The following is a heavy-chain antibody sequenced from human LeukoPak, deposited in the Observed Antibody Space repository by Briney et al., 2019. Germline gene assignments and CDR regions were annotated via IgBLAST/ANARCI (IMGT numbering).Heavy chain of an antibody. CDR1: GLTVSGNY. Sequence: GGSLRLSCAASGLTVSGNYMSWVRQAPEKGLDWVSVISGSAHKIRYADSVKGRFTISRDNSENTVYLQMNNLRAEDTALYYCAGRVTGYSSGYVYWGQGTLVTVSS. D-gene: IGHD5-18*01. J-gene: IGHJ4*02. CDR2: ISGSAHKI. V-gene: IGHV3-23*01. CDR3: AGRVTGYSSGYVY.